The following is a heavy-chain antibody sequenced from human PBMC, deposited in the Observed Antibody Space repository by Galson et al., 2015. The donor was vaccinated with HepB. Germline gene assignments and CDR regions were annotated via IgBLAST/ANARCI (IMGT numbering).Heavy chain of an antibody. V-gene: IGHV4-61*02. J-gene: IGHJ6*02. CDR3: ARGWLASTVPLAYYYYGLDV. CDR2: IFPGGSS. D-gene: IGHD4-17*01. Sequence: TLSLTCTVSGGSINSGYHFWSWVRQPAGKGLEWIGRIFPGGSSNYNPSLKRRLTMSIDPFRSRFSLKVNSVTAADTAVYFCARGWLASTVPLAYYYYGLDVWGQGASVTVSS. CDR1: GGSINSGYHF.